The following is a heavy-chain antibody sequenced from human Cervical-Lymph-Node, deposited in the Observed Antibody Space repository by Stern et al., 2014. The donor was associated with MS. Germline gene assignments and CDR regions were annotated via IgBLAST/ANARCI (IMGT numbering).Heavy chain of an antibody. D-gene: IGHD3-3*02. Sequence: QVQLVESGGGLVKPGGSLRLSCAASGLTFSDYYMTWIRQAPGKGLEWVSYISSSGNTIYYAESVKGRFTVSRDNAKNSLSLQMNSLRAEDTAMYYCAREYILASRPGVDSWGQGILVTVSS. J-gene: IGHJ4*02. CDR2: ISSSGNTI. CDR3: AREYILASRPGVDS. V-gene: IGHV3-11*01. CDR1: GLTFSDYY.